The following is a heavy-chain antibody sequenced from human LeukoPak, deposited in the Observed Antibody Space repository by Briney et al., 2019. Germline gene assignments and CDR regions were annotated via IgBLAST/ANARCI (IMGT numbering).Heavy chain of an antibody. Sequence: GGSLRLSCAASGFTFSSYSMNWVRQAPGKGLEWVSSISSSSSYIYYADSVKGRFTISRDNAKNSLYLQMNSLRAEDTAVYYCASEPYCSSTSCRGYGIWGQGTMVTVSS. V-gene: IGHV3-21*01. D-gene: IGHD2-2*01. CDR2: ISSSSSYI. CDR3: ASEPYCSSTSCRGYGI. J-gene: IGHJ3*02. CDR1: GFTFSSYS.